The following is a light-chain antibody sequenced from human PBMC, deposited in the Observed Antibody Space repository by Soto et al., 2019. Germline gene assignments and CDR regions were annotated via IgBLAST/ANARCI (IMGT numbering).Light chain of an antibody. Sequence: DIVMTQSPDSLAVSLGERATINCKSSRSVLYNSNNKNYLAWYQQKPGQPPKLLIYWASTRESGVPGRFSGSGSGTDFTLTISTLQAGDVAVYYCQQYYSTPYTFGQGTKLEIK. J-gene: IGKJ2*01. V-gene: IGKV4-1*01. CDR2: WAS. CDR3: QQYYSTPYT. CDR1: RSVLYNSNNKNY.